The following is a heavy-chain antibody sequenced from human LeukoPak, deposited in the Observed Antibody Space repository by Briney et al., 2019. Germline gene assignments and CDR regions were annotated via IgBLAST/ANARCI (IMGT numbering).Heavy chain of an antibody. CDR2: ISNGGSPT. Sequence: GGSLRLSRVASGYTFSPYWMSWVRQTPGKGLEWVASISNGGSPTYYVDSVRGRFTISRGDVKNSLFLYMNSLRADDTAVYYCTRENYVPDSWGQGTLVTVSS. V-gene: IGHV3-7*03. CDR1: GYTFSPYW. CDR3: TRENYVPDS. D-gene: IGHD3-10*02. J-gene: IGHJ5*02.